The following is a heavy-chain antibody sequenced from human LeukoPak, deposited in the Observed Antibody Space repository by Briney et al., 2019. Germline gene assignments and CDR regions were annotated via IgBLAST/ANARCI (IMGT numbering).Heavy chain of an antibody. Sequence: ASVKVSCKASGYTFTGYYMHWVRQAPGQGLEWMGWINPNSGGTNYAQKFQGRVTMTRDTSISTAYMELSRLRSDDTAVYYCAILSLWSGYYLFDPWGQGTLVTVSS. CDR1: GYTFTGYY. CDR3: AILSLWSGYYLFDP. D-gene: IGHD3-3*01. V-gene: IGHV1-2*02. J-gene: IGHJ5*02. CDR2: INPNSGGT.